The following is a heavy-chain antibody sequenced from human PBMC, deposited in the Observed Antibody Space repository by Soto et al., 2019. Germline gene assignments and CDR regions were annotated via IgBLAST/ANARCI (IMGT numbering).Heavy chain of an antibody. D-gene: IGHD1-7*01. Sequence: GWSLRLSCAASVFTFRSYGMIWVRQAPGKGLEWVSAISQSAGGNTYYADSVKGRFTISRDDSKNTLYLQMDSLRPEDTAQYYCAGWNYDYWGQGTQVTVLL. CDR1: VFTFRSYG. CDR2: ISQSAGGNT. CDR3: AGWNYDY. V-gene: IGHV3-23*01. J-gene: IGHJ4*02.